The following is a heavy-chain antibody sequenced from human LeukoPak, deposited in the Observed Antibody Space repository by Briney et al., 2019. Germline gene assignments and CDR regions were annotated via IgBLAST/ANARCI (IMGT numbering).Heavy chain of an antibody. D-gene: IGHD5-12*01. CDR2: IRSQIFGATT. J-gene: IGHJ4*02. Sequence: TGGSLRLSCTASGFTFGDYVMTWFRQAPGKGLEWVGFIRSQIFGATTEYAASVKGRFTISRDDSKSIAYLQINSLKTEDTAVYYCTRDSNNGYDYRFDHWGQGTLVTVSS. CDR1: GFTFGDYV. CDR3: TRDSNNGYDYRFDH. V-gene: IGHV3-49*03.